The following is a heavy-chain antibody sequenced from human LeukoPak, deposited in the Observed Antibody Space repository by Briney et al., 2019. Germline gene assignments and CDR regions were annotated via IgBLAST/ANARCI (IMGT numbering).Heavy chain of an antibody. CDR3: AKPTSLKDANYGLTVTNY. J-gene: IGHJ4*02. Sequence: GGSLRLSCAASGFNFSAYGMHWVRQAPGKGLEWVTFIRYDGNIKYYADSVKGRFTISRDNSKNTLDLQMNSLRVEDKAVYYCAKPTSLKDANYGLTVTNYWGQGILVTVSS. V-gene: IGHV3-30*02. D-gene: IGHD3-10*01. CDR1: GFNFSAYG. CDR2: IRYDGNIK.